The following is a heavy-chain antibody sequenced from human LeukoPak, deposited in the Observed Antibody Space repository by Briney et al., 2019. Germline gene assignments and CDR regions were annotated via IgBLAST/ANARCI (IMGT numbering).Heavy chain of an antibody. CDR2: IIPIFGIA. V-gene: IGHV1-69*15. CDR3: AGGQAPGDNRGLSSALDI. D-gene: IGHD7-27*01. J-gene: IGHJ3*02. CDR1: GGTFSSYA. Sequence: SVKVSCKASGGTFSSYAISWVRQAPGQGLEWMGRIIPIFGIANYAQKFQGRVTITADESTSTAYMELSSLRSEDTAVYYCAGGQAPGDNRGLSSALDIWGQGTMVTVSS.